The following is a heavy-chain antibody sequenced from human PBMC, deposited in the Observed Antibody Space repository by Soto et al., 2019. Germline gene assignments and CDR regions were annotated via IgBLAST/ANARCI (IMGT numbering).Heavy chain of an antibody. D-gene: IGHD2-15*01. Sequence: QVQLVQSGAEVKKPGASVKVSCKASGYTFTSYDINWVRQATGQGLEWMGWMNPNSGNTGYAQKFQGRVTMTRNTSISTAYMELSSLRSEDTAVYYCARGGEPLGYCSGGSCQHTFDYWGQGTLVTVSS. CDR2: MNPNSGNT. CDR1: GYTFTSYD. CDR3: ARGGEPLGYCSGGSCQHTFDY. V-gene: IGHV1-8*01. J-gene: IGHJ4*02.